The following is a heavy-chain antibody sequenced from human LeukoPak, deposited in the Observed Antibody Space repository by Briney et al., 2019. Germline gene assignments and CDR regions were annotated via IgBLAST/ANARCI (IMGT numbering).Heavy chain of an antibody. Sequence: SETLSLTCAVYGGSFSGYYWSWIRQPPGKGLEWIGEINHSGSTNYNPSLKSRVTISVDTSENQFSLKLSSVTAADTAVYYCARRRYYYGSGSYPLDYWGQGTLVTVSS. J-gene: IGHJ4*02. CDR3: ARRRYYYGSGSYPLDY. CDR2: INHSGST. CDR1: GGSFSGYY. V-gene: IGHV4-34*01. D-gene: IGHD3-10*01.